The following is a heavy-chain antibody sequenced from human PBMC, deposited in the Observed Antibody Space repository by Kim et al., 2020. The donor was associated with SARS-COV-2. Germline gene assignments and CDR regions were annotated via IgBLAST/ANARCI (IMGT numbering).Heavy chain of an antibody. Sequence: SETLSLTCAVYVGSFSDHYWSWIRQSPGKGLEWIGEINHSGSTNYIPSLKNRATISVDTSKNQFSLKLNSVTAADTAIYYCARYCSSATCPGAFDIGGQG. V-gene: IGHV4-34*01. J-gene: IGHJ3*02. D-gene: IGHD2-2*01. CDR1: VGSFSDHY. CDR2: INHSGST. CDR3: ARYCSSATCPGAFDI.